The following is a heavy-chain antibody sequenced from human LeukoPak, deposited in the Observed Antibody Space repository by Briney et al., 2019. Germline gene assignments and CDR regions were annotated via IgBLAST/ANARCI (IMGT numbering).Heavy chain of an antibody. D-gene: IGHD3-10*01. CDR1: GYSYTSYW. Sequence: GESLKISCKGSGYSYTSYWIGWVRKMPGKGLDWMGIIYPGDSDTRYSPSFQGQVTISADKSISTAYLQWSSLKASDTAMYYCARHGHYYGSGSYPYNWFDPWGQGTLVTVSS. V-gene: IGHV5-51*01. CDR3: ARHGHYYGSGSYPYNWFDP. J-gene: IGHJ5*02. CDR2: IYPGDSDT.